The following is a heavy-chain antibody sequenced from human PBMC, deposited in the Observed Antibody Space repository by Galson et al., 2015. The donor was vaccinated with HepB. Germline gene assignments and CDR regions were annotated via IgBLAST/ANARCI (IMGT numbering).Heavy chain of an antibody. CDR3: ARDRYSGSYRGGIYFDY. D-gene: IGHD1-26*01. CDR2: IIPIFGTA. CDR1: GGTFSHYA. V-gene: IGHV1-69*13. J-gene: IGHJ4*02. Sequence: SVKVSCRASGGTFSHYAISWVRQAPGQGLEWMGGIIPIFGTANYAQKFQGRVTITADESTSTAYMELSSLRSEDTAVYYCARDRYSGSYRGGIYFDYWGQGTLVTVSS.